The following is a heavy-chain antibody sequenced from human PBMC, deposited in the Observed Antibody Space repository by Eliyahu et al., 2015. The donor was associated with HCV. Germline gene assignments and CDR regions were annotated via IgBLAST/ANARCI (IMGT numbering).Heavy chain of an antibody. J-gene: IGHJ6*02. CDR1: GGTFSSYA. CDR2: VIPIFGTA. D-gene: IGHD4-11*01. Sequence: QVQLVQSGAEVKKPGSSVKVSCKASGGTFSSYAISWVRQAPGQGLEVVGGVIPIFGTANYAQKFQGRVTITADESTSTVYMELSSLRSEDTAVYYCARDQIYSNYGMGDYYYYGMDVWGQGTTVTVSS. V-gene: IGHV1-69*01. CDR3: ARDQIYSNYGMGDYYYYGMDV.